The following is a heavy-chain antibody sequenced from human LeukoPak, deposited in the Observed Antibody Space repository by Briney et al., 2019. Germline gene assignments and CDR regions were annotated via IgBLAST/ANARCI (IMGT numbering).Heavy chain of an antibody. CDR3: AKNPFDP. CDR2: MSGSGGST. V-gene: IGHV3-23*01. Sequence: GGSLSLYCAASGFTICSYSMGWHRPAQGEGVEWVLAMSGSGGSTYYADALKGPFTIPRDNSKNTLYLQMNSLRAENTAVYYCAKNPFDPWGQGTLVTVSS. J-gene: IGHJ5*02. CDR1: GFTICSYS.